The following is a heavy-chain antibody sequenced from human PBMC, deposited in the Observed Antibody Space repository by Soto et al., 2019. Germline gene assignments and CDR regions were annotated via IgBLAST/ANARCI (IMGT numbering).Heavy chain of an antibody. CDR2: ISSSSSTI. Sequence: EVQLVESGGGLVQPGWSLRLSCAASGFTFSSYSMNWVRQAPGKGLEWVSYISSSSSTIYYADSVKGRFTISRDNAKNSLYLQMNSLRDEDTAVYYCACISAAGTGDFDYWGQGTLVTVSS. CDR3: ACISAAGTGDFDY. D-gene: IGHD6-13*01. J-gene: IGHJ4*02. V-gene: IGHV3-48*02. CDR1: GFTFSSYS.